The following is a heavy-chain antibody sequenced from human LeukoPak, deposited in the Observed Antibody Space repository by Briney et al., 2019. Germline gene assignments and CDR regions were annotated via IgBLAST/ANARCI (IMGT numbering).Heavy chain of an antibody. D-gene: IGHD3-16*01. J-gene: IGHJ4*02. V-gene: IGHV3-30-3*01. Sequence: GGSLRLSCTASGFTFSSYSIHWVRQAPGKGLEWVALISPDGSSEYYTGSVKGRFTISRDNSKNTLYLQMNSLRPEDTGLYYCAKDYGGVSNFWGQGTLVTVSS. CDR2: ISPDGSSE. CDR1: GFTFSSYS. CDR3: AKDYGGVSNF.